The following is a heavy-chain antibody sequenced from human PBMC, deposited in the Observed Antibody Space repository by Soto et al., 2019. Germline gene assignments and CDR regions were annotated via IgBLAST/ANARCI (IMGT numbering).Heavy chain of an antibody. J-gene: IGHJ6*02. CDR3: ARVGEVVFMPPRVNYYQYGMDV. V-gene: IGHV4-30-4*08. Sequence: WTWIRQSPGNVLEWIASIEHRGNSHYNPSLKSRVIISVDTSKNQFSLKLTSVTAADTAVFYCARVGEVVFMPPRVNYYQYGMDVWGQGNSVTVAS. CDR2: IEHRGNS. D-gene: IGHD3-16*01.